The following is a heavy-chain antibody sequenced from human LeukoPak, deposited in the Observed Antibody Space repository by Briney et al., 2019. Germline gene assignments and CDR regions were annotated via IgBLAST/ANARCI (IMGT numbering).Heavy chain of an antibody. CDR1: GVTVSNNY. Sequence: GGSLRLSCAASGVTVSNNYMTWVRQAPGKGLEWVSVIYSGGTTYYADSVKGGFTISRDNCKNTVYLQMNSLRAEDTAVYYCAREAGYSLDYWGQGTLVSVSS. CDR3: AREAGYSLDY. D-gene: IGHD5-18*01. CDR2: IYSGGTT. V-gene: IGHV3-53*01. J-gene: IGHJ4*02.